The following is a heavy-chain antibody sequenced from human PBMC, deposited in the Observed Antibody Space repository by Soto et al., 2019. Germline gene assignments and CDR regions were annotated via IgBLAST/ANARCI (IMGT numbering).Heavy chain of an antibody. J-gene: IGHJ6*02. V-gene: IGHV1-18*04. D-gene: IGHD3-10*01. Sequence: QVQLVQSGAEVKKPGASVKVSCKASGYTFTSYGVSWVRQDPGQGLAWMGWISGYNGNTNYAQKLQGRVTMTTDTSTSTAYMELRSLRSDDTAVYYCARAGKYYYGSGSPYYYGMDVWGQGITVTVSS. CDR1: GYTFTSYG. CDR3: ARAGKYYYGSGSPYYYGMDV. CDR2: ISGYNGNT.